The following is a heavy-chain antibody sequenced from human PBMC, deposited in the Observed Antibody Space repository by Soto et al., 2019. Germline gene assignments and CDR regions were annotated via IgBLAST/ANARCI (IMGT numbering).Heavy chain of an antibody. Sequence: QVQLQQWGAGLLKPSETLSLTCAVYGGSFSGYYWCWIRQPPGKGLEWIGEINHSGSTNYNPSLKSRVPISVDTSKNQFSLKLSSVTAADTAVYYCARGVRRYYGSGSYLYYYGMDVWGQGTTVTVSS. CDR1: GGSFSGYY. J-gene: IGHJ6*02. CDR3: ARGVRRYYGSGSYLYYYGMDV. D-gene: IGHD3-10*01. V-gene: IGHV4-34*01. CDR2: INHSGST.